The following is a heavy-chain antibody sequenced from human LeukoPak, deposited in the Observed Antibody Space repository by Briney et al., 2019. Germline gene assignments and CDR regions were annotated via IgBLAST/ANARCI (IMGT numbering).Heavy chain of an antibody. CDR2: IKQDGSEK. J-gene: IGHJ6*03. CDR3: ARALTNWNDVHYYYYMDV. CDR1: GFTFSSYW. V-gene: IGHV3-7*03. D-gene: IGHD1-20*01. Sequence: PGGSLRLSCAASGFTFSSYWMSWVRQAPGKGLEWVANIKQDGSEKYYVDSVKGRFTISRDNAKNSLYLQMNSLRAEDTAVYYCARALTNWNDVHYYYYMDVWGKGTTVTISS.